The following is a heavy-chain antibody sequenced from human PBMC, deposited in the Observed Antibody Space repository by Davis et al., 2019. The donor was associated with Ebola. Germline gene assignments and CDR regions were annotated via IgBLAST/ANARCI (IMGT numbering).Heavy chain of an antibody. CDR1: GFPFRRYW. J-gene: IGHJ4*02. D-gene: IGHD3-16*01. CDR2: VNVDGTTT. Sequence: LSLTCAASGFPFRRYWMHWVRHAPGKGLVWVSRVNVDGTTTSYADSVKGRFTISRDNAKSTLYLQMNSLRAEDTAVYYCASSYEWPHSLGYWGQGTLVTVSS. V-gene: IGHV3-74*01. CDR3: ASSYEWPHSLGY.